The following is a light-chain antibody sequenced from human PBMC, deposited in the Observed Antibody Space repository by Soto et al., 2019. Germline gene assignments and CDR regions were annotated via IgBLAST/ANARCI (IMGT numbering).Light chain of an antibody. CDR2: DAS. J-gene: IGKJ1*01. Sequence: DIQMTQSPSTLSASVGDRVTITCRASQSISSWLAWYQQKPGKAPKLLIYDASSLESGVPSRFSGSGSGTEFTLTISSLQPDDFATYYCQQYNSYSPEWTFGQVTKVEIK. V-gene: IGKV1-5*01. CDR3: QQYNSYSPEWT. CDR1: QSISSW.